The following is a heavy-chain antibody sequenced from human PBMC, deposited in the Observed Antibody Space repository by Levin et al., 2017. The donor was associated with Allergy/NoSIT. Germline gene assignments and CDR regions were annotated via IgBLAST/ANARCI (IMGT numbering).Heavy chain of an antibody. CDR2: ISSSSSYI. CDR1: GFTFSSYS. D-gene: IGHD1-1*01. J-gene: IGHJ6*03. Sequence: GESLKISCAASGFTFSSYSMNWVRQAPGKGLEWVSSISSSSSYIYYADSVKGRFTISRDNAKNSLYLQMNSLRAEDTAVYYCARDQDRGWNDVGEGKYYYYDYYMDVWGKGTTVTVSS. CDR3: ARDQDRGWNDVGEGKYYYYDYYMDV. V-gene: IGHV3-21*01.